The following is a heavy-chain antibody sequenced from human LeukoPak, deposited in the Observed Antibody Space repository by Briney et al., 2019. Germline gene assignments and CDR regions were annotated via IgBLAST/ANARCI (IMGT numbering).Heavy chain of an antibody. CDR3: ARSPLGTIAAAGNQGY. Sequence: PGGSLRLSCAASGFTLSSYSMNWVRQAPGKGLEWVSSISSSSSYIYYADSVKGRFTISRDNAKNSLYLQMNSLRAEDTAVYYCARSPLGTIAAAGNQGYWGQGTLVTVSS. CDR1: GFTLSSYS. D-gene: IGHD6-13*01. V-gene: IGHV3-21*01. CDR2: ISSSSSYI. J-gene: IGHJ4*02.